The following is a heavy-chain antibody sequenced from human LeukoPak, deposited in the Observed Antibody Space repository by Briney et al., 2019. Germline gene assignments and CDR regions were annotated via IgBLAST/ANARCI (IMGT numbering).Heavy chain of an antibody. CDR2: ISYDGSNK. CDR3: AKDISVDRSPGAFDI. Sequence: GGSLRLSCAASGFTFSSYGMHWVRQAPGKGLEWVAVISYDGSNKYYADSVKGRFTISRDNSKNTLHLQMNSLRAEDTAVYYCAKDISVDRSPGAFDIWGQGTMVTVSS. J-gene: IGHJ3*02. V-gene: IGHV3-30*18. CDR1: GFTFSSYG. D-gene: IGHD3-22*01.